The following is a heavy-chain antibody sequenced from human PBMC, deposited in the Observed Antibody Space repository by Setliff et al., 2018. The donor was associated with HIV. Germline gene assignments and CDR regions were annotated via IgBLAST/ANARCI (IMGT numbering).Heavy chain of an antibody. J-gene: IGHJ5*02. D-gene: IGHD3-3*01. Sequence: PSETLSLTCSVSGGSISGYYWNWVRQPPGKGLEWMGYIYYRGSTDYNPALKRRVTISLDTSKNQFSLKLSSVTAADTAVYYCARGAYYNFWSGYSAGGGSLGPWGQGTLVTVSS. CDR2: IYYRGST. CDR1: GGSISGYY. CDR3: ARGAYYNFWSGYSAGGGSLGP. V-gene: IGHV4-59*01.